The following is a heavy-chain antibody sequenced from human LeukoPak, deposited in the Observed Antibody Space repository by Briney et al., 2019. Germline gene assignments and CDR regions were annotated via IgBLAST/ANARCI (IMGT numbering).Heavy chain of an antibody. CDR2: INDGGNKK. Sequence: LAGGSLRLSCAASGFTFSTCGMHWVRQAPGKGLEWVAFINDGGNKKDYADSVKGRLTISRDTSKNILYLQMNSLRAEDTAVYYCAKGAFPTAMVTPYFDYWGQGTLVTVSS. CDR3: AKGAFPTAMVTPYFDY. J-gene: IGHJ4*02. D-gene: IGHD5-18*01. V-gene: IGHV3-30*02. CDR1: GFTFSTCG.